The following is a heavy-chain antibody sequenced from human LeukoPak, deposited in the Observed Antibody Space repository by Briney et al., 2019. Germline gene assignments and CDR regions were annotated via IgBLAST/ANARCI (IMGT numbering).Heavy chain of an antibody. V-gene: IGHV3-30*02. D-gene: IGHD2-2*01. CDR3: AKIEGKYQLANVPDH. CDR1: GFTFSTYG. J-gene: IGHJ4*02. CDR2: IRYDGNNK. Sequence: PGGSLKLSCAASGFTFSTYGMHWVRQTPGKGLEWVAFIRYDGNNKYYADFVKGRFTISRDNSKNTLYLHMNSLRTEDTAVYYCAKIEGKYQLANVPDHWGQGTLVTVSS.